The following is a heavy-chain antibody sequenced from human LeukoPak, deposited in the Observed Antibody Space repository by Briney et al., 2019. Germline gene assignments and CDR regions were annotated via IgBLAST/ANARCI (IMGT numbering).Heavy chain of an antibody. J-gene: IGHJ4*02. D-gene: IGHD3-22*01. CDR3: AKGFHYFDSSGYYQNDY. CDR2: ISYDGSNK. Sequence: PGGSLRLSCAASGFTFSSYGMHWVRQAPGKGLEWVAVISYDGSNKYYADSVKGRFTISRDNSKNTLYLQMNSLRAEDTAVYYCAKGFHYFDSSGYYQNDYWGQGTLVTVSS. V-gene: IGHV3-30*18. CDR1: GFTFSSYG.